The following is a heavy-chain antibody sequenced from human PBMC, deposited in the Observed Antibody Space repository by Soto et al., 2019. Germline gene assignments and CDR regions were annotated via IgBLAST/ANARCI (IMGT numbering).Heavy chain of an antibody. D-gene: IGHD3-10*01. J-gene: IGHJ6*02. CDR1: GFTFTSSA. CDR2: IVVGSGNT. V-gene: IGHV1-58*01. CDR3: AAPETYYYGSGSYQIGYYYYGMDV. Sequence: SVKVSCKASGFTFTSSAVQWVRQARGQRLEWIGWIVVGSGNTNYAQKFQERVTITRDMSTSTAYMELSSLRSEDTAVYYCAAPETYYYGSGSYQIGYYYYGMDVWGQGTTVTVSS.